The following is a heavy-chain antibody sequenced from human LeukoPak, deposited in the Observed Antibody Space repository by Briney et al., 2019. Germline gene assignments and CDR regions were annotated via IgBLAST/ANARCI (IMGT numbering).Heavy chain of an antibody. V-gene: IGHV3-23*01. CDR2: ISGSGGST. D-gene: IGHD3-16*01. Sequence: GGTLRLSCAASGFTFSRYGMSWVRQAPGKGLAWVSAISGSGGSTYYADSVKGRFTISRDNSKNTLYLQMNSLRAEDTAVYYCAKDRFYDYVWGSYGDYWGQGTLVTVSS. CDR1: GFTFSRYG. J-gene: IGHJ4*02. CDR3: AKDRFYDYVWGSYGDY.